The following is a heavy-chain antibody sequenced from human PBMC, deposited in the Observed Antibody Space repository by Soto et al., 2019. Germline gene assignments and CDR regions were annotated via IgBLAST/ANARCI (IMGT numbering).Heavy chain of an antibody. CDR2: ISAYNGNT. D-gene: IGHD3-10*01. V-gene: IGHV1-18*01. CDR3: ASSRSGGSGSYYKY. CDR1: GYTFTSYG. J-gene: IGHJ4*02. Sequence: ASVKVSCKASGYTFTSYGISWVRQAPGQGLEWMGWISAYNGNTNYAQKLQGRVTMTTDTSTNTAYMELRSLRSDDTAVYYCASSRSGGSGSYYKYWGQGTLVTVSS.